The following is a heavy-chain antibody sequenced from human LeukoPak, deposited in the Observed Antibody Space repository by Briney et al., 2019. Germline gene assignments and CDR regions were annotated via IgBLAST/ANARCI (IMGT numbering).Heavy chain of an antibody. J-gene: IGHJ6*02. V-gene: IGHV3-53*01. CDR1: GFTVSSNY. Sequence: GGSLRLSCAASGFTVSSNYMSWVRQAPGKGLEWVSVIYSGGSTYYADSVKGRFTISRDNSKNTLYLQMSSLRAEDTAVYYCASDDYGDGYYYYGMDVWGQGTTVTVSS. CDR3: ASDDYGDGYYYYGMDV. D-gene: IGHD4-17*01. CDR2: IYSGGST.